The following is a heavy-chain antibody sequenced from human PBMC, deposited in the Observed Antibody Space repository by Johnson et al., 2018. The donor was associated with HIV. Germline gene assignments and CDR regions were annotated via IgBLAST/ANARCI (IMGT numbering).Heavy chain of an antibody. CDR2: ISYDAGNK. V-gene: IGHV3-30*04. J-gene: IGHJ3*02. CDR3: ARGLGAAAGAFDI. CDR1: GFTFSSYA. Sequence: VQLVESGGGVVQPGRSLRLSCAASGFTFSSYAMHWVRQAPGKGLEWVAVISYDAGNKYYADSVKGRFTISRDNSKNTLYLQMNSLRAEDTAGYYCARGLGAAAGAFDIWGQGTMVTVSS. D-gene: IGHD6-13*01.